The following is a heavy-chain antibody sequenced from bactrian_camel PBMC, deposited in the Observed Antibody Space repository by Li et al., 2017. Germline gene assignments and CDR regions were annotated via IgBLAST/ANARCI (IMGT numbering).Heavy chain of an antibody. V-gene: IGHV3S40*01. CDR3: ARGPENLWEYGY. CDR2: INTGGSST. Sequence: DVQLVESGGGSVQAGGPLRLSCAASGFVFRSHVMTWVRQAPGKGLEWVSRINTGGSSTYYADSVKGRFTISRDNAKNTLYLLMNSLKTEDTAVYYCARGPENLWEYGYWGQGTQVTVS. J-gene: IGHJ4*01. CDR1: GFVFRSHV.